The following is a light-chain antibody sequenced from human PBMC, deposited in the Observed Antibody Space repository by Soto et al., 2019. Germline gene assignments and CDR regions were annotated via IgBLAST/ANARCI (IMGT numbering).Light chain of an antibody. Sequence: EIVLTQSPATLSLSPGDRATLSCGASQSVSSSYLAWFQQKPGLAPRLLIYVALSRATGIPDRFIGSGSGKDFTLTISRLEPEDLAMYYCQHYGSSPWTFEQGTKVEIK. J-gene: IGKJ1*01. CDR3: QHYGSSPWT. CDR2: VAL. V-gene: IGKV3D-20*01. CDR1: QSVSSSY.